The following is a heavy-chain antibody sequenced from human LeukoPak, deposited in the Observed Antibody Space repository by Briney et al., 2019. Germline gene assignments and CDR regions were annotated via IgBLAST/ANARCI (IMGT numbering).Heavy chain of an antibody. CDR3: ARWGDGFDI. CDR2: IYQSGTT. CDR1: GDSISSGYY. Sequence: SETLSLTCTASGDSISSGYYWGWIRQPPGKGLEWIGSIYQSGTTYYNPSLKSRVTISVDRSNKPSSLKLNCVTAAYTAVYYCARWGDGFDIWGQGKMVTGSS. D-gene: IGHD3-16*01. J-gene: IGHJ3*02. V-gene: IGHV4-38-2*02.